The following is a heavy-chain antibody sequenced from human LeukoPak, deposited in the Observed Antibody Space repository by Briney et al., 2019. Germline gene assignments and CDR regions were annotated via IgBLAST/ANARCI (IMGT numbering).Heavy chain of an antibody. CDR2: IHSRGGSA. CDR1: GYILTSNY. Sequence: AVKVSCKASGYILTSNYIHWLRQAPGQELEWMGIIHSRGGSARYAQRFQGRDSRISNTSKSTVYMELRSLRSEDTAVYYCARHFISYYDTSGYALDIWGQGTMVTVSS. J-gene: IGHJ3*02. D-gene: IGHD3-22*01. CDR3: ARHFISYYDTSGYALDI. V-gene: IGHV1-46*01.